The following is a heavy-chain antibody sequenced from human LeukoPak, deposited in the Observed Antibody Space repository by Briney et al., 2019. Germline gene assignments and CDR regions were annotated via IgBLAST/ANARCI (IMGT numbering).Heavy chain of an antibody. CDR3: ARGSAAAGLTFDY. J-gene: IGHJ4*02. CDR2: INHSGST. D-gene: IGHD6-13*01. CDR1: GGSFSGYY. Sequence: SETLSLTCAVYGGSFSGYYWSWIRQPPGKGLEWIGEINHSGSTNYNPSLKSRVTISVDTSKNQFSLKLSAVTAADTAVYYCARGSAAAGLTFDYWGQGTLVIVSS. V-gene: IGHV4-34*01.